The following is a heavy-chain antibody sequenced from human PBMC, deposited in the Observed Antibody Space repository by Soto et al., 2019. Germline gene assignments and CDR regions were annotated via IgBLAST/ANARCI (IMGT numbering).Heavy chain of an antibody. D-gene: IGHD6-13*01. CDR3: ARRPSGIAAPFDP. CDR1: GGTFSSYA. J-gene: IGHJ5*02. CDR2: IIPIFGTA. V-gene: IGHV1-69*01. Sequence: QVQLVQSGAEVKKPGSSVKVSCKACGGTFSSYAISWMRQAPGQGLEWMGGIIPIFGTANYAQKFQGRVTITADESTSTAYMELSSLRSEDTAVYYCARRPSGIAAPFDPWGQGTLVTVSS.